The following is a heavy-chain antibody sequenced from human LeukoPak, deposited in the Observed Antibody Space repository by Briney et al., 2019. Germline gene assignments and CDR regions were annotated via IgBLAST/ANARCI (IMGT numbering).Heavy chain of an antibody. CDR2: VDPEDGET. V-gene: IGHV1-69-2*01. J-gene: IGHJ4*02. D-gene: IGHD6-25*01. Sequence: ASVKISCKASGYTFTDYYMHWVQQAPGKGLEWMGRVDPEDGETIYAEKFQGRVTITADTSTDTAYMELNSLRSEDTAVYYCAKHGTGRLAAADPGDHWGQGTLVTVSS. CDR3: AKHGTGRLAAADPGDH. CDR1: GYTFTDYY.